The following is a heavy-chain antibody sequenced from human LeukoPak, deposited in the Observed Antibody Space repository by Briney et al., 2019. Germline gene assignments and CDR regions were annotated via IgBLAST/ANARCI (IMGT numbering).Heavy chain of an antibody. Sequence: GGSLRLSCAASGFTFSSYAMSWVRQAPGKGLEWVSAISGSGGSTYYADSVKGRFTISRDNSKNTLYLQMNSLRAEDTAVYYCAKTGSGSYSQPYYFDYWGQETLVTVSS. D-gene: IGHD1-26*01. CDR3: AKTGSGSYSQPYYFDY. J-gene: IGHJ4*02. V-gene: IGHV3-23*01. CDR1: GFTFSSYA. CDR2: ISGSGGST.